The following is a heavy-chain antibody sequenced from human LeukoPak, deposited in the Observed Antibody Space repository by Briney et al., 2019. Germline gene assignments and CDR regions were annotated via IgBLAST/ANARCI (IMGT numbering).Heavy chain of an antibody. CDR2: INWNGGST. CDR3: ARAKLYCSGGSCYSEDYYYYYMDV. J-gene: IGHJ6*03. Sequence: GGSLRLSCAASGFTVSINYMSWVRQAPGKGLEWVSGINWNGGSTGYADSVKGRFTISRDNAKNSLYLQMNSLRAEDTALYYCARAKLYCSGGSCYSEDYYYYYMDVWGKGTTVTVSS. D-gene: IGHD2-15*01. V-gene: IGHV3-20*04. CDR1: GFTVSINY.